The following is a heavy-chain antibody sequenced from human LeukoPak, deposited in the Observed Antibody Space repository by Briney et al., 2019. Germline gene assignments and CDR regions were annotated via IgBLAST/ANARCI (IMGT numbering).Heavy chain of an antibody. Sequence: ASVKVSCKASGYTFTGYYMHWVRQAPGQGLEWMGRINPNSGGTNYAQKFQGRVTMTRDTSISTAYMELSRLRSDDTAVYYCARVSRNWGSTDYWGQGTLVTVYS. CDR1: GYTFTGYY. J-gene: IGHJ4*02. D-gene: IGHD7-27*01. V-gene: IGHV1-2*06. CDR2: INPNSGGT. CDR3: ARVSRNWGSTDY.